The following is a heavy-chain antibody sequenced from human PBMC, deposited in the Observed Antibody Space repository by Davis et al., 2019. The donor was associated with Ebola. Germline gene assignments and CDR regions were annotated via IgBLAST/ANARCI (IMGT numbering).Heavy chain of an antibody. CDR3: ARGALIRNIVVVVAATTGAFDI. J-gene: IGHJ3*02. CDR1: GGSFSGYY. Sequence: SETLSLTCAVYGGSFSGYYWSWIRQPPGKGLEWIGEINHSGSTNYNPSLKSRVTISVDTSKNQFSLKPSSVTAADTAVYYCARGALIRNIVVVVAATTGAFDIWGQGTMVTVSS. V-gene: IGHV4-34*01. CDR2: INHSGST. D-gene: IGHD2-15*01.